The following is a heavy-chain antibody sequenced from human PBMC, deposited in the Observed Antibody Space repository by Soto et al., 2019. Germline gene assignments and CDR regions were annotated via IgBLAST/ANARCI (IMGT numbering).Heavy chain of an antibody. CDR1: GFTFSNYG. D-gene: IGHD3-3*02. V-gene: IGHV3-30*18. CDR3: ANTSRIFGVNWFDP. Sequence: QVQLVESGGGVVQPGRSLRLSCAASGFTFSNYGMHWVRQAPGKGLEWVAVISYDGSNYYYADSVKGRFIISRDNSKNTLYLQMNSLRVEDTAVYYCANTSRIFGVNWFDPWGQGTLVTVSS. J-gene: IGHJ5*02. CDR2: ISYDGSNY.